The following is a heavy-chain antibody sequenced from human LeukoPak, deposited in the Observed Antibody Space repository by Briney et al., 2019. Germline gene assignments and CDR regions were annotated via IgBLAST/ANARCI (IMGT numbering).Heavy chain of an antibody. CDR2: ISSSSSYI. Sequence: GGSLRRSCAASGFTFSSYSMNWVRQAPGKGLEWVSSISSSSSYIYYADSVKGRFTISRDNAQNSLYLQMNSLRAEDTAVYYCARARGSIVVAAHYFDYWGQGTLVTVSS. D-gene: IGHD6-19*01. CDR3: ARARGSIVVAAHYFDY. J-gene: IGHJ4*02. CDR1: GFTFSSYS. V-gene: IGHV3-21*01.